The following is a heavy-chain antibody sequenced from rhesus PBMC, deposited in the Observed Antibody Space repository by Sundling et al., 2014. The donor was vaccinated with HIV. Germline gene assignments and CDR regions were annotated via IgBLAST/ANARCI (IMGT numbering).Heavy chain of an antibody. J-gene: IGHJ6*01. CDR3: ARDEVEYLDWLFRNYGLDS. V-gene: IGHV3-54*02. D-gene: IGHD3-3*01. CDR1: GFTFSSYG. CDR2: IWYDGSNK. Sequence: EVQLVESGGGLVQPGGSLRLSCAASGFTFSSYGMHWVRQAPGKGLEWVAVIWYDGSNKYYADSVKDRFTISRDNSKNMVYLQMNSVKLEDTAVYFCARDEVEYLDWLFRNYGLDSWGQGVVVTVSS.